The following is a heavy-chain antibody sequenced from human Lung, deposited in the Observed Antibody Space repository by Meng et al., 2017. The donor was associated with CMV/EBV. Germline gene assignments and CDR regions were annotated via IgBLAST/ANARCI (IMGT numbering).Heavy chain of an antibody. D-gene: IGHD2/OR15-2a*01. V-gene: IGHV7-4-1*02. CDR1: AYTFSTYT. J-gene: IGHJ5*02. CDR2: ISTNTGNP. Sequence: QVQLVRSGSELKKPGASVKVSCKASAYTFSTYTISWVRQAHGRGLEWMGWISTNTGNPTYTQGFTGRFVISLDTSVSTAYLQISSLKAEDTAVYYCARGGNFDPWGQGTLVTVSS. CDR3: ARGGNFDP.